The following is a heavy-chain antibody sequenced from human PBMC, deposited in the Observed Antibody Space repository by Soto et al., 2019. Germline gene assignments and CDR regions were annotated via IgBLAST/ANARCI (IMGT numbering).Heavy chain of an antibody. CDR3: AHRKPGYYFDY. CDR2: IYWDDDK. D-gene: IGHD7-27*01. CDR1: GFSLSTSGVG. V-gene: IGHV2-5*02. Sequence: QITLKESGPPLVKPTQTLTLTCTFSGFSLSTSGVGVGWIRQPPGKALEWLALIYWDDDKRYSPSLKSRLTITKDTSKNQVVLTMTNMDPVDTATYFCAHRKPGYYFDYWGQGTLVTVSS. J-gene: IGHJ4*02.